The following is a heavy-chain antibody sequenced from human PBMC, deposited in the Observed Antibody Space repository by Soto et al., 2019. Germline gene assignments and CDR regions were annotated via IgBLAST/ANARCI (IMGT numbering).Heavy chain of an antibody. CDR2: IYWDDYK. J-gene: IGHJ4*02. CDR1: GFSLTTSGVG. D-gene: IGHD3-3*01. V-gene: IGHV2-5*02. Sequence: QITLNESGPTVVKPTETLTLTCTFSGFSLTTSGVGVGWVRQSPGKTPEWLALIYWDDYKRYSTSLKTRLTITEDPSKNPVVLTMANVDPADTGTYYCAHRVLRAVFGLVTTTAIYFDFWGQGTPVVVSS. CDR3: AHRVLRAVFGLVTTTAIYFDF.